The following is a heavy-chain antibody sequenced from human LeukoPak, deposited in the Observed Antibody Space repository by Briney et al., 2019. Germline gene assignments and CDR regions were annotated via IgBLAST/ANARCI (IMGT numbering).Heavy chain of an antibody. CDR1: VFTFRNAW. CDR3: TTAVGGTEDFDY. J-gene: IGHJ4*02. V-gene: IGHV3-15*01. Sequence: KPGGSLRLSCAASVFTFRNAWMSWVRQAPGKGLEWVGRIKKKTEGGTTDYAAPVKGRFTISRDDSKNTLYLQMNSLKTEDTAVYYCTTAVGGTEDFDYWGQGTLVTVSS. CDR2: IKKKTEGGTT. D-gene: IGHD1-26*01.